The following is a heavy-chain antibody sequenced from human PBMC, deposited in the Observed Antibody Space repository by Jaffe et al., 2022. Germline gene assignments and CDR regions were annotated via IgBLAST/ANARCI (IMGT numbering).Heavy chain of an antibody. CDR1: GFTFSSYS. CDR2: ISSSSSYI. Sequence: EVQLVESGGGLVKPGGSLRLSCAASGFTFSSYSMNWVRQAPGKGLEWVSSISSSSSYIYYADSVKGRFTISRDNAKNSLYLQMNSLRAEDTAVYYCARECPEGEVAAKSFDYWGQGTLVTVSS. D-gene: IGHD2-15*01. CDR3: ARECPEGEVAAKSFDY. J-gene: IGHJ4*02. V-gene: IGHV3-21*01.